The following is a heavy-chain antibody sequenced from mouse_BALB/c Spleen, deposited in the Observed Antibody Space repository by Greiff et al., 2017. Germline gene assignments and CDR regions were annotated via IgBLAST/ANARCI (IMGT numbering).Heavy chain of an antibody. J-gene: IGHJ4*01. CDR3: ARRDGNYVGAMDY. Sequence: VKLQESGPGLVQPSQSLSITCTVSGFSLTSYGVHWVRQSPGKGLEWLGVIWSGGSTDYNAAFISRLSISKDNSKSQVFFKMNSLQANDTAIYYCARRDGNYVGAMDYWGQGTSVTVSS. V-gene: IGHV2-2*02. CDR2: IWSGGST. CDR1: GFSLTSYG. D-gene: IGHD2-1*01.